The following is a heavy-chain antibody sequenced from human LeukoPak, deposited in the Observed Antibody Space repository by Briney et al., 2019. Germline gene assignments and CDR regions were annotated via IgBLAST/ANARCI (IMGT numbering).Heavy chain of an antibody. CDR1: GGSISSYY. D-gene: IGHD3-22*01. CDR2: IYYSGST. J-gene: IGHJ4*02. V-gene: IGHV4-59*01. Sequence: PSETLSLTCTVSGGSISSYYWSWIRQPPGKGLEWIGYIYYSGSTNYNPSLKSRVTISVDTSKNQFSLKLSSVTAADTAVYYCAREWRAKYYYDSSGLDYWGQGTLVTVSS. CDR3: AREWRAKYYYDSSGLDY.